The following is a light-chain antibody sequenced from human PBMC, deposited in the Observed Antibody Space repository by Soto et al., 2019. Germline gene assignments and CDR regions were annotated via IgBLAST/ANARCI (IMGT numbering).Light chain of an antibody. CDR3: LQHNSYPRT. Sequence: EIVLTQSPVTLSLSPGERATLSCRASQSVSSYLAWYQQKPGQAPRLLIYDASNRATGIPARFSGSGSGTDFTLTISSLEPEDFAVYYCLQHNSYPRTFGQGTKVEIK. CDR2: DAS. CDR1: QSVSSY. V-gene: IGKV3-11*01. J-gene: IGKJ1*01.